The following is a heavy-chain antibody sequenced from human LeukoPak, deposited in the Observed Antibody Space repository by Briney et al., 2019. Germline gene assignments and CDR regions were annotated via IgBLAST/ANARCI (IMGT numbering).Heavy chain of an antibody. Sequence: GGSLRLSCTASGFIFGDYAMSWVRQAPGKGLEWVAVISYDGSNKYYADSVKGRFTISRDNSKNTLYLQMNSLRAEDTAVYYCAKDRGAAAAGRRAAGAFDIWGQGTMVTVSS. D-gene: IGHD6-13*01. CDR3: AKDRGAAAAGRRAAGAFDI. J-gene: IGHJ3*02. CDR1: GFIFGDYA. CDR2: ISYDGSNK. V-gene: IGHV3-30*04.